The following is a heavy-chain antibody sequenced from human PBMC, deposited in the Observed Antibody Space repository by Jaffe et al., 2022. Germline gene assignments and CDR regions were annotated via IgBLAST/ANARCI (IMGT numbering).Heavy chain of an antibody. D-gene: IGHD2-15*01. V-gene: IGHV3-53*02. CDR3: ANLGGCGGGGCSSGPYFDH. CDR1: GLIVSSSY. Sequence: EVQLVETGGGLIHPGGSLRLSCAASGLIVSSSYMGWVRQAPGKGLESVSLIYSTGSTIYADSVKGRFTISRDDSKNTLYLEMNSLSVDDTAVYYCANLGGCGGGGCSSGPYFDHWGQGTLATVSS. CDR2: IYSTGST. J-gene: IGHJ4*02.